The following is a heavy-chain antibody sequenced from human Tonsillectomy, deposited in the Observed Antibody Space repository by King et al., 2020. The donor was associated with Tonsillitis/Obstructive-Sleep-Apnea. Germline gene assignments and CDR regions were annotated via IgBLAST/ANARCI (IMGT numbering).Heavy chain of an antibody. CDR1: GGSISSYY. J-gene: IGHJ4*02. V-gene: IGHV4-59*08. CDR3: ASSLPPVDTFDY. D-gene: IGHD5-18*01. Sequence: VQLQESGPGLVKPSETLSLTCTVSGGSISSYYWSWLRQPPGKGLEWIGYIYYSGSTNYNPSLKSRVTISVDTSKNQFSLKLSSVTAADTAVYYCASSLPPVDTFDYWGQGTLVTVSS. CDR2: IYYSGST.